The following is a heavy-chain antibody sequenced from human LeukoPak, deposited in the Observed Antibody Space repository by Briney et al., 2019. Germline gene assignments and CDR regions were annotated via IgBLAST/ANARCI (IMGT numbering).Heavy chain of an antibody. V-gene: IGHV4-59*08. CDR3: ARILSSGWFPYFDY. Sequence: SETLSLTCTVSGGSISSYYWSWIRQPPGKGLEWIGYIYYSGSTNYNPSLKSRVTVSVDTSKNQFSLKLSSVTAADTAVYYCARILSSGWFPYFDYWGQGTLVTVSS. CDR1: GGSISSYY. CDR2: IYYSGST. J-gene: IGHJ4*02. D-gene: IGHD6-19*01.